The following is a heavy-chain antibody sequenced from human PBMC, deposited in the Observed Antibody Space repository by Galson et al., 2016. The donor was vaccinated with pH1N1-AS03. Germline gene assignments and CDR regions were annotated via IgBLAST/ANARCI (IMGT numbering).Heavy chain of an antibody. CDR1: GFTFRTFS. CDR2: ISDNGINT. V-gene: IGHV3-64D*06. Sequence: SLRLSCAASGFTFRTFSIYWVRQAPGKGLEYVSGISDNGINTYYADPVKARFTISRDKSKNTVYLQMSSLRIEETAVYYCIKEGNRLQSRRSDAFDIWGRGTMVTVSS. D-gene: IGHD5-18*01. J-gene: IGHJ3*02. CDR3: IKEGNRLQSRRSDAFDI.